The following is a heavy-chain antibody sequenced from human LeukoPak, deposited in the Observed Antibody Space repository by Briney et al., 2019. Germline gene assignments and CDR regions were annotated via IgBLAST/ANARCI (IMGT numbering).Heavy chain of an antibody. D-gene: IGHD1-26*01. CDR3: ARQGSGGRAFDI. V-gene: IGHV4-59*08. J-gene: IGHJ3*02. CDR1: GGSISSYY. CDR2: IYSSGST. Sequence: SETLSLTCTVSGGSISSYYWSWIRQPPGKGLEWIGYIYSSGSTNSNPSLKSRVTISVDTSKSQFSLKMTSVTAADTAVYYCARQGSGGRAFDIWGQGTMVTVSS.